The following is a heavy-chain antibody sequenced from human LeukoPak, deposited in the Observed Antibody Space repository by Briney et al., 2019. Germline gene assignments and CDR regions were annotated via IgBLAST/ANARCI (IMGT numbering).Heavy chain of an antibody. CDR2: IGHDGDDK. CDR1: GFTFSSYG. J-gene: IGHJ4*02. V-gene: IGHV3-30*18. D-gene: IGHD3-22*01. CDR3: AKIHYYESSGYLEY. Sequence: GRSLRLSCAASGFTFSSYGMHWVRQAPGKGLEWVAVIGHDGDDKHYADSVRGRFTISRDNSKSTLSLQMNSPRAEDTAVYYCAKIHYYESSGYLEYWGQGTLVTVSS.